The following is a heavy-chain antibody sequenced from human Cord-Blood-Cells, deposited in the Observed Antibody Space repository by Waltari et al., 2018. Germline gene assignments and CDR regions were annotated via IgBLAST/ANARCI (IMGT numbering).Heavy chain of an antibody. J-gene: IGHJ4*02. CDR1: GFTFSNAW. CDR2: IKRKTDGGTT. D-gene: IGHD1-26*01. CDR3: TTDSLLANYFDY. V-gene: IGHV3-15*01. Sequence: EVQLVESGGGLVKPGGSLRLSCAASGFTFSNAWLSWVRQAPGKGLEWVGRIKRKTDGGTTDYAAPVKGRFTISRDDSKNTLYLQMNSLKTEDTAVYYCTTDSLLANYFDYWGQGTLVTVSS.